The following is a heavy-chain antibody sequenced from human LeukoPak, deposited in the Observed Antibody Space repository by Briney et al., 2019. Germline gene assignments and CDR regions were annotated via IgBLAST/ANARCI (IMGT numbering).Heavy chain of an antibody. V-gene: IGHV1-8*01. J-gene: IGHJ5*02. CDR2: MNPYSGNT. Sequence: ASVKVSCKASGYTFNSHDINWVRQATGQGLEWMGWMNPYSGNTGYAQKFQGRVTVTRDTSTSTVYMELSSLRSEDTAVYYCARDAVYCSSTSCYNPSPSHYNWFDPWGQGTLVTVSS. D-gene: IGHD2-2*02. CDR3: ARDAVYCSSTSCYNPSPSHYNWFDP. CDR1: GYTFNSHD.